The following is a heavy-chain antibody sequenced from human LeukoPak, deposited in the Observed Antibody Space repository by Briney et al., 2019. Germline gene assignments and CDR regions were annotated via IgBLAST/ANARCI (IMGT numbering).Heavy chain of an antibody. V-gene: IGHV1-2*02. J-gene: IGHJ4*02. CDR2: IHPKTGVT. D-gene: IGHD7-27*01. Sequence: EASVKVSCKASGYSFTDHYLHWLRQAPGQGLEWMAWIHPKTGVTNYAERLQGRLSLTRDTSISTLYMELNSLTSDDTAVYYCARDHNWGPDYWGQGTLVSVSS. CDR1: GYSFTDHY. CDR3: ARDHNWGPDY.